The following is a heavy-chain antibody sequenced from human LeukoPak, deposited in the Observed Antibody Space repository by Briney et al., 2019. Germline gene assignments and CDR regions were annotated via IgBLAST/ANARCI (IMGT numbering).Heavy chain of an antibody. CDR1: GGSITTYY. Sequence: SETLSLTCTVSGGSITTYYWSWIRQPPGKGLEWIGYFYYSGSTNYNPSLKSRLTISVDTSKNQFSLKLSSVTAADTAVYYCARDPIDYGDYRAFDIWGQGTMVTVSS. CDR3: ARDPIDYGDYRAFDI. J-gene: IGHJ3*02. D-gene: IGHD4-17*01. CDR2: FYYSGST. V-gene: IGHV4-59*12.